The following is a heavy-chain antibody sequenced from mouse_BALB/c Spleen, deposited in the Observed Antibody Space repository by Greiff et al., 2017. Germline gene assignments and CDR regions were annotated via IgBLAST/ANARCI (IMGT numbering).Heavy chain of an antibody. CDR2: IYPGSGNT. J-gene: IGHJ1*01. Sequence: QVQLQQSGAELARPGASVKLSCKASSYTFTDYYINWVKQRTGQGLEWIGEIYPGSGNTYYNEKFKGKATLTADKSSSTAYMQLSSLTSEDSAVYFCARGALTGTGYFDVWGAGTTVTVSS. V-gene: IGHV1-77*01. CDR1: SYTFTDYY. CDR3: ARGALTGTGYFDV. D-gene: IGHD4-1*01.